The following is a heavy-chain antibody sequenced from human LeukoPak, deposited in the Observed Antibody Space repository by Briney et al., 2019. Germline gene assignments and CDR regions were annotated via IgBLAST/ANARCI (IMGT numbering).Heavy chain of an antibody. CDR2: IYYSGST. J-gene: IGHJ4*02. CDR1: GGSITSSSYF. Sequence: SETLSLTCTVSGGSITSSSYFWGWIRQPPGKGLEWIGSIYYSGSTYYNPSLKSRVSISVDTSKSQFSLKLSSVTAADTAVYYCARQGYSSSPPHYWGQGTLVTVS. CDR3: ARQGYSSSPPHY. V-gene: IGHV4-39*01. D-gene: IGHD6-13*01.